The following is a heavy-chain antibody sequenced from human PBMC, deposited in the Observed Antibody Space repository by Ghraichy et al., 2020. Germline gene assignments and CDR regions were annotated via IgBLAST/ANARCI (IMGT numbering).Heavy chain of an antibody. D-gene: IGHD6-13*01. CDR3: ARHVQSPYSSSWYEDY. Sequence: SETLSLTCTVSGGSISSSSYYWGWIRQPPGKGLEWIGCIYYSGSTYYNPSLKSRVTISVDTSKNQFSLKLSSVTAADTAVYYCARHVQSPYSSSWYEDYWGQGTLVTVSS. J-gene: IGHJ4*02. V-gene: IGHV4-39*01. CDR1: GGSISSSSYY. CDR2: IYYSGST.